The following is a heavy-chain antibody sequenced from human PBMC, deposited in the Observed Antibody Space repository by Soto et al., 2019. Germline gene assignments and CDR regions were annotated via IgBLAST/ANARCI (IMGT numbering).Heavy chain of an antibody. V-gene: IGHV4-59*08. CDR2: IYYSGST. CDR1: GGSISSYY. J-gene: IGHJ5*02. Sequence: QVQLRESGPGLVKPSETLSLTCTVSGGSISSYYWSWIRQPPGKGLEWIGYIYYSGSTNYNPSLKSRVTISVDTSKNQFSLKLSSVTAADTAVYYCARPYYDFWSGYLTNWFDPWGQGTLVTVSS. D-gene: IGHD3-3*01. CDR3: ARPYYDFWSGYLTNWFDP.